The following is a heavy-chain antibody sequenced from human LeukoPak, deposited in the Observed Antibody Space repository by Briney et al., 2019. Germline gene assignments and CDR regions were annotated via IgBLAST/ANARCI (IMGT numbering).Heavy chain of an antibody. CDR1: GYSISSGYY. CDR2: IYTSGST. CDR3: ARASYYYASSGYYGDAFHI. V-gene: IGHV4-38-2*02. D-gene: IGHD3-22*01. Sequence: SETLSLTCTVSGYSISSGYYWGWIRQPPGKGLEWIGRIYTSGSTNYNPSLKSRVTMSVDTSKNQFSLKLSSVTAADTAVYYCARASYYYASSGYYGDAFHIWGQGTMVTVSS. J-gene: IGHJ3*02.